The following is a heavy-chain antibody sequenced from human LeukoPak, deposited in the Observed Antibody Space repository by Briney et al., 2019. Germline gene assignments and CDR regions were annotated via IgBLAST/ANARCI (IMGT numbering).Heavy chain of an antibody. CDR1: GGSISSGDYY. Sequence: ETLSLTCTVSGGSISSGDYYWSWIRQPPGKGLEWVSSISSSSSYIYYADSVKGRFTISRDNAKNSLYQQMNSLRAEDTAVYYCARDSGGYDFWSGYVSPASYFDYWGQGTLVTVSS. J-gene: IGHJ4*02. CDR3: ARDSGGYDFWSGYVSPASYFDY. V-gene: IGHV3-21*01. D-gene: IGHD3-3*01. CDR2: ISSSSSYI.